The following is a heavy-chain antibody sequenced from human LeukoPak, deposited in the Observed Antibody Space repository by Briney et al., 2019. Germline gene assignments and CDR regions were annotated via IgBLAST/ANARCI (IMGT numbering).Heavy chain of an antibody. V-gene: IGHV3-9*01. CDR2: ISWNSGSI. CDR3: ASLYCTHTTCYYFDY. J-gene: IGHJ4*02. D-gene: IGHD2-2*01. CDR1: GFTFDDYA. Sequence: QPGGSLRLSCAASGFTFDDYAMHWVRQAPGKGLEWVSGISWNSGSIGYADSVKGRFTISRDNARNSLYLQMNSLRAEDTAVYYCASLYCTHTTCYYFDYWGQGTLVSVSS.